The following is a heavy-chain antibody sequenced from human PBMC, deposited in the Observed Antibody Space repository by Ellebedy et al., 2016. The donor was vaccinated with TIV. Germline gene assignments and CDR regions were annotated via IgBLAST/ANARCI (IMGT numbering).Heavy chain of an antibody. CDR3: ATRTPYDSSGYYDYYYYGMDV. Sequence: GESLKISCAASGFTFSSHAMSWVRQAPGKGPEWVSAVVGSGERTFYADSVKGRFTISRDNSKNTLYLQMNSLRAEDTAVYYCATRTPYDSSGYYDYYYYGMDVWGQGTTVTVSS. CDR2: VVGSGERT. J-gene: IGHJ6*02. CDR1: GFTFSSHA. D-gene: IGHD3-22*01. V-gene: IGHV3-23*01.